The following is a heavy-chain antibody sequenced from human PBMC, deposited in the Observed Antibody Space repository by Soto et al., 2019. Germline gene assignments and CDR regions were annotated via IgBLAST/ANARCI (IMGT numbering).Heavy chain of an antibody. D-gene: IGHD3-10*01. CDR1: GYNFTNYW. J-gene: IGHJ5*02. CDR3: ARVPFRASGTIS. V-gene: IGHV5-10-1*01. CDR2: IDPSDSYT. Sequence: PGESLKISCKGSGYNFTNYWINWVRQIPGKGLEWMGEIDPSDSYTNYSPSFQGHVTISADKSISTAYLQWSSLKASDTAMYYCARVPFRASGTISWGQGTLVTVSS.